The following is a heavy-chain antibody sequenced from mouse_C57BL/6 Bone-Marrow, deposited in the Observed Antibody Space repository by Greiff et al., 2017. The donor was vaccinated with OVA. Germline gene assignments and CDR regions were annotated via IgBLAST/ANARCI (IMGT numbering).Heavy chain of an antibody. CDR1: GFTFSSYG. J-gene: IGHJ3*01. CDR2: ISSGGSYT. D-gene: IGHD2-4*01. V-gene: IGHV5-6*02. Sequence: EVMLVESGGDLVKPGGSLKLSCAASGFTFSSYGMSWVRQTPDKRLEWVATISSGGSYTYYPDSVKGRFTISRDNAKNTLYLQMSSLKSEDTAMYYCARRSYYDYDGAYWGQGTLVTVSA. CDR3: ARRSYYDYDGAY.